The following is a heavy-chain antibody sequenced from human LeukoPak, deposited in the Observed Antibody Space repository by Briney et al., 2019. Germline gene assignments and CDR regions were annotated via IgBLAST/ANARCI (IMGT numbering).Heavy chain of an antibody. Sequence: GGSLRLSCAASGFTFDDYAMHWVRQVPGKGPEGVAGINWNSGSIDYADSVKGRFTISRDNAKNYLYLQMNSLRSEDTALYYCAKLSAGSENDYWGQGTLVTVSS. CDR1: GFTFDDYA. V-gene: IGHV3-9*01. J-gene: IGHJ4*02. CDR3: AKLSAGSENDY. CDR2: INWNSGSI. D-gene: IGHD3-10*01.